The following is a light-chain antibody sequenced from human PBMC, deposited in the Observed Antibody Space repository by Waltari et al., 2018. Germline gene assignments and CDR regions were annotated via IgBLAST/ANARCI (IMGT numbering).Light chain of an antibody. CDR2: DAS. CDR1: QNVNSF. V-gene: IGKV3-11*01. CDR3: QQRGNLPET. J-gene: IGKJ2*01. Sequence: EIVLTQSPGTLSLSPVDRATLSCRASQNVNSFLAWYQQKRGQAPSLLIYDASKRATGIPDRISGSGSGTDFTLTISSLEPEDFAIYYCQQRGNLPETFGRGTRVEMK.